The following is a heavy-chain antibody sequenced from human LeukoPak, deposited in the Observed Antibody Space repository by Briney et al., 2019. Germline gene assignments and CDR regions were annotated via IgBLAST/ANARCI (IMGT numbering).Heavy chain of an antibody. CDR1: GFTFSAYS. CDR2: ITSTSSTI. J-gene: IGHJ4*02. Sequence: GGSLRLSCAASGFTFSAYSMNWVRQAPGKGPEWLSYITSTSSTIFYADSVKGRFTISRDNAKNSLYLQMNSLRAEDTAVYYCARGYQLLSGFDYWGQGTLVTVSS. D-gene: IGHD2-2*01. CDR3: ARGYQLLSGFDY. V-gene: IGHV3-48*04.